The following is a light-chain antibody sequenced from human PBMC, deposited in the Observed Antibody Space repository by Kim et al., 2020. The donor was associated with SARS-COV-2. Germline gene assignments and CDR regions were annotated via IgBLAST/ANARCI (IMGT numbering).Light chain of an antibody. CDR2: VNSDGSH. V-gene: IGLV4-69*01. Sequence: QHVLTQSPSASASLGASVKLTCTLSRGFSSYAIAWHQQQPEKGPRYLMNVNSDGSHNKGDGIPDRFSGSSSGAERYLTISSLQSEDEADYYCQTWGTGMGVFGGGTQLTVL. CDR1: RGFSSYA. CDR3: QTWGTGMGV. J-gene: IGLJ3*02.